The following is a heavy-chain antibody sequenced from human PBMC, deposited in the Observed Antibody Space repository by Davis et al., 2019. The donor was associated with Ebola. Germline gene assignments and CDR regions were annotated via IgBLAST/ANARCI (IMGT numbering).Heavy chain of an antibody. CDR2: ISSSSSYI. CDR1: GFTFSSYS. CDR3: ARGGLKHFDY. V-gene: IGHV3-21*01. D-gene: IGHD2-8*01. Sequence: GGSLRLSCAASGFTFSSYSMNWVRQAPGKGLEWVSSISSSSSYIYYADSVKGRFTISRDNAENSLFLQMNSLRAEDTAVYYCARGGLKHFDYWGQGTLVPVSS. J-gene: IGHJ4*02.